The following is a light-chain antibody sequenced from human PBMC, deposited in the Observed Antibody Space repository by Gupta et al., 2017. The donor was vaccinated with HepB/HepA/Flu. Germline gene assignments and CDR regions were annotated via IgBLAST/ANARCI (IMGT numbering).Light chain of an antibody. J-gene: IGLJ2*01. CDR3: TAWDDSLNGVV. CDR2: NTN. CDR1: SSNLGTKT. V-gene: IGLV1-44*01. Sequence: QSVLTQPPSASGTPGQRVTISCSGSSSNLGTKTVNWYHQLPGTAPKLLIYNTNQRPSGVPDRFSASKPGTSASLAISGLQSEDEADYYCTAWDDSLNGVVFGGGTKLTGL.